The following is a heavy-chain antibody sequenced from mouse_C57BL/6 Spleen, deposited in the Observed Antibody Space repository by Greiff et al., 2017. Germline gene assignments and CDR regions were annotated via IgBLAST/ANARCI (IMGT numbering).Heavy chain of an antibody. CDR3: APHGSSYGGWFGD. CDR1: GFNITDYY. D-gene: IGHD1-1*01. Sequence: VQLQQSGAELVKPGASVKLSCTASGFNITDYYMHWVKQRTEQGLEWIGRIDPEGGETKYAPKFQGKATITADTSSSTAYLQLSSLTSEDTAVYYCAPHGSSYGGWFGDWGKGTLVTVSA. V-gene: IGHV14-2*01. CDR2: IDPEGGET. J-gene: IGHJ3*01.